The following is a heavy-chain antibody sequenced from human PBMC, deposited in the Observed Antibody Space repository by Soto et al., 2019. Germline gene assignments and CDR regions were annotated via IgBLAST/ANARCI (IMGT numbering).Heavy chain of an antibody. V-gene: IGHV4-34*01. CDR3: ARGRYSSGWPHLYYYYGMDV. J-gene: IGHJ6*02. Sequence: SETLSLTCAVYGGSFSGYYWSWIRQHPGKGLEWIGEINHSGSTNYNPSLKSRVTISVDTSKNQFSLKLSSVTAADTAVYYCARGRYSSGWPHLYYYYGMDVWGQGTTVTVSS. D-gene: IGHD6-19*01. CDR2: INHSGST. CDR1: GGSFSGYY.